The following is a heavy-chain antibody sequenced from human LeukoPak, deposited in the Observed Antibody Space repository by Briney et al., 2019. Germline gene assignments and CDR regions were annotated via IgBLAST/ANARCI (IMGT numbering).Heavy chain of an antibody. J-gene: IGHJ4*02. Sequence: GASVKVSCKASGYIFTDYYMHWVRQAPGQGLEWMGWINPNSGGTNYAQKFQGWVTMTRDTSISTAYMELSRLRSDDTAVYYCARAYYDSSGYSDYWGQGTLVTVSS. V-gene: IGHV1-2*04. CDR1: GYIFTDYY. CDR3: ARAYYDSSGYSDY. CDR2: INPNSGGT. D-gene: IGHD3-22*01.